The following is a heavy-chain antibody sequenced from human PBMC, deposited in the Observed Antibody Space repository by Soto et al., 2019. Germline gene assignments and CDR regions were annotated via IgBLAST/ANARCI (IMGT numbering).Heavy chain of an antibody. J-gene: IGHJ4*02. CDR2: FDLENGET. CDR1: GYTLTELS. CDR3: AIELRRSTQFDH. D-gene: IGHD6-13*01. Sequence: RASVKVSCKVSGYTLTELSIHWVRQAPGEGLEWMGGFDLENGETIYAQRFQGRVTMTEESSADTPYMELSSLRSEDTAVYYCAIELRRSTQFDHSGQGTLVTGSS. V-gene: IGHV1-24*01.